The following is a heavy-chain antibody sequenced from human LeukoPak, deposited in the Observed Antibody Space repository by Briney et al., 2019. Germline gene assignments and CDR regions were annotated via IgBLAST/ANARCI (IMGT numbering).Heavy chain of an antibody. CDR1: GFTVSSNQ. CDR3: VQIPGGGY. Sequence: GGSLRLSCAASGFTVSSNQMTWVRQAPGKGLEWVSIICGSGSTYYADSVKGRFTISRDNSKNMVYLQLNSLRAEDTAIFYCVQIPGGGYWGQGTLVTVSS. D-gene: IGHD5-24*01. V-gene: IGHV3-53*01. CDR2: ICGSGST. J-gene: IGHJ4*02.